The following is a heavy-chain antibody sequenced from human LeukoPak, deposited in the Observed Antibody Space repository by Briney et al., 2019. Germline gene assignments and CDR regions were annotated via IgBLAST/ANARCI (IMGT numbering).Heavy chain of an antibody. CDR1: GGSISSSSYY. J-gene: IGHJ6*02. D-gene: IGHD2-15*01. V-gene: IGHV4-39*01. CDR2: IYYSGST. Sequence: PSETLSLTCTVSGGSISSSSYYWGWIRQPPGKGLEWIGSIYYSGSTYYNPSLKSRVTISVDTSKNQFSLKLSSVTAADTAVYYCASGYCSGGSCYRYYYYGMDVWGQGTTVTVSS. CDR3: ASGYCSGGSCYRYYYYGMDV.